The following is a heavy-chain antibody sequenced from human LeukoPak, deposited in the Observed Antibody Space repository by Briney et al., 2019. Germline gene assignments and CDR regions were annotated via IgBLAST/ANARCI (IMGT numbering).Heavy chain of an antibody. CDR3: ARDQNGTTWP. D-gene: IGHD1-1*01. CDR1: GGSISSYY. CDR2: IYYSGST. V-gene: IGHV4-59*01. Sequence: SETLSLTCTVSGGSISSYYWSWIRQPPGKGLGWIGYIYYSGSTNYNPSLKSRVTISVDTSKNQFSLKLSSVTAADTAVYYCARDQNGTTWPWGQGTLVTVSS. J-gene: IGHJ5*02.